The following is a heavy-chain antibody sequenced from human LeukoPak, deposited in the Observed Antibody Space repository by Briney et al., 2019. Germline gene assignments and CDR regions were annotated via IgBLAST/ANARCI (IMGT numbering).Heavy chain of an antibody. J-gene: IGHJ4*02. CDR3: ARVLIDYDFWSGYHPQADY. CDR2: ISAYNGNT. CDR1: GYTFTSYG. D-gene: IGHD3-3*01. Sequence: ASVKVSCKASGYTFTSYGISWVRQAPGQGLEWMGWISAYNGNTNCAQKLQGRVTMTTDTSTSTAYMELRSLRSDDTAVYYCARVLIDYDFWSGYHPQADYWGQGTLVTVSS. V-gene: IGHV1-18*01.